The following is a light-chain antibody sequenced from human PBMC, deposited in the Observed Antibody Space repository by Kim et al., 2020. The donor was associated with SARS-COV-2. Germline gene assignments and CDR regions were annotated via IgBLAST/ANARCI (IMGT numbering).Light chain of an antibody. V-gene: IGKV1-5*01. CDR3: QQYNTFSWT. CDR2: DAS. J-gene: IGKJ1*01. Sequence: DIQMTQSPSTLSASVGDRVTITCRASQTISNWLAWYQQKPAKAPKLLIYDASSLETGVPSRFSGSGSGTEFTLTISSLQPDDFATYYCQQYNTFSWTFGQGTKVDIK. CDR1: QTISNW.